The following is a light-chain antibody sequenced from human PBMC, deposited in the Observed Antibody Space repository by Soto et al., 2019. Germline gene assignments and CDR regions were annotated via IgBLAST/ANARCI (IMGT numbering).Light chain of an antibody. CDR2: EVS. J-gene: IGLJ1*01. CDR3: CSFSRGGTFV. Sequence: QAVVTQPASVSGSPGQSITISCTGTTSDVGTYDLVSWYQHHPDKAPKLLIYEVSKWPSGVSTRFSGSKSGTAASLTISGLQAEDEADYYCCSFSRGGTFVFGTGTKLTVL. CDR1: TSDVGTYDL. V-gene: IGLV2-23*02.